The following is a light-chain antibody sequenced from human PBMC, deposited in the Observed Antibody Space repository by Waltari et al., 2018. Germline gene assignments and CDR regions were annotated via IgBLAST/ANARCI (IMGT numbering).Light chain of an antibody. CDR1: RSDVGGYDP. V-gene: IGLV2-8*01. CDR2: EVH. Sequence: HSALTQPPSASGSPGQSVTISCTGSRSDVGGYDPVSWYPQYPGRPPRLLIYEVHKRPSGVPDRFSASKSGDTASLTVSGLRAEDEAHYYCTSYTPIPTFVLFGGGTKLTVL. J-gene: IGLJ2*01. CDR3: TSYTPIPTFVL.